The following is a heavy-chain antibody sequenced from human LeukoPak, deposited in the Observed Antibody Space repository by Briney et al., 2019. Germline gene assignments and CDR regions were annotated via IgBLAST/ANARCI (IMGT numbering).Heavy chain of an antibody. J-gene: IGHJ2*01. Sequence: PGGSLRLSCAASGFTFSHYGMHWVRQAPGKGLEWVTYIRHDGANRYYADSVKGRYTITRDDSKRTLYLEMNSQRLEDTAIYYCTRDLYTSSRFFDLWGRGILVTVSS. CDR3: TRDLYTSSRFFDL. CDR2: IRHDGANR. V-gene: IGHV3-30*02. D-gene: IGHD6-13*01. CDR1: GFTFSHYG.